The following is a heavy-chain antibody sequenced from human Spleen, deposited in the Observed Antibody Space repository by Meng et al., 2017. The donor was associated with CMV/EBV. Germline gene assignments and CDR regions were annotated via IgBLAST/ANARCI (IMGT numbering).Heavy chain of an antibody. J-gene: IGHJ3*02. CDR1: GGTFSSYA. CDR2: IIPILGIA. CDR3: ARDYCSSTSCFSDAFDI. D-gene: IGHD2-2*01. Sequence: SVKVSCKASGGTFSSYAISWVRQAPGQGLEWMGGIIPILGIANYAQKFQGRVTITADKSTSTAYMELSSLRSEDTVVYYCARDYCSSTSCFSDAFDIWGQGTMVTVSS. V-gene: IGHV1-69*10.